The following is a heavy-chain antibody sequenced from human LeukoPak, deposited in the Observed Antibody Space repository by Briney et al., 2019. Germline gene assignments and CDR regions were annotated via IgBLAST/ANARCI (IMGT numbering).Heavy chain of an antibody. V-gene: IGHV3-15*07. D-gene: IGHD7-27*01. Sequence: GGSLRLSCAASGFTFSNAWMNWVRQAPGKGLEWVGRIKSKTDGGKTDYAAPVKGRFSISREDSKNTLYLQMNSLKTEDTAVYYCTTGNWGPYWGQGTLVTVSS. CDR3: TTGNWGPY. CDR2: IKSKTDGGKT. J-gene: IGHJ4*02. CDR1: GFTFSNAW.